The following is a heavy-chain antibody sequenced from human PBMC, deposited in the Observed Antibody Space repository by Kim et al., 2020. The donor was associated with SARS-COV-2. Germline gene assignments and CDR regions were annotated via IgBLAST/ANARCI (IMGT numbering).Heavy chain of an antibody. CDR3: ARQYPSVVRH. Sequence: STYYNPSLKSRVTISVDTSKNQFSLKLSSVTAADTAVYYCARQYPSVVRHWGQGTLVTVSS. CDR2: ST. D-gene: IGHD2-2*02. J-gene: IGHJ1*01. V-gene: IGHV4-39*01.